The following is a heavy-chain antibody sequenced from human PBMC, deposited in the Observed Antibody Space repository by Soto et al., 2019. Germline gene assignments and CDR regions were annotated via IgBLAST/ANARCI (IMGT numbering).Heavy chain of an antibody. CDR2: VSGAGYAS. D-gene: IGHD3-10*01. V-gene: IGHV3-23*01. Sequence: EVRLLESGGNLVQPGGSLRLSCAGSGFTFSSNAMSWVRQAPGKGLEWVSSVSGAGYASDYADSVKGRFTVSRHNSKTPLYLLMNSLRAEDTAVYYCAKRNYFGSGSFALATWGQGTLVTVSS. CDR1: GFTFSSNA. J-gene: IGHJ4*03. CDR3: AKRNYFGSGSFALAT.